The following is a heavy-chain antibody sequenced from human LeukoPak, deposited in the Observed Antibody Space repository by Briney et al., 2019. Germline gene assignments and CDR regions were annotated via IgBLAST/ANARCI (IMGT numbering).Heavy chain of an antibody. J-gene: IGHJ4*02. CDR3: ARRAGAYTHPYDY. V-gene: IGHV3-53*01. CDR1: GFTVSSNS. D-gene: IGHD3-16*01. Sequence: PGGSLRLSCTVSGFTVSSNSMSWVRQAPGKGLEWVSFIYSAGSIYYSDSVKGRFTISIDNSKNTLHLQMNSLRAEDTAVYYCARRAGAYTHPYDYWGQGTLVTVSS. CDR2: IYSAGSI.